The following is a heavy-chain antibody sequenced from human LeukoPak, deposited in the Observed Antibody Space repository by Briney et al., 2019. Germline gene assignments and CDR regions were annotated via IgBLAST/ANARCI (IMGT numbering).Heavy chain of an antibody. J-gene: IGHJ3*01. CDR2: IKQDGSEK. V-gene: IGHV3-7*04. D-gene: IGHD3-16*01. CDR3: GGGGLGGGGGDAFHL. Sequence: GGSLRLSCTASGFTFTTYWMSWVRQAPGKGLEWVAIIKQDGSEKYYVDSVKGRFTISRDNAKNSLYLQMSSLRVEDTAVYYCGGGGLGGGGGDAFHLWGQGAMVTVSS. CDR1: GFTFTTYW.